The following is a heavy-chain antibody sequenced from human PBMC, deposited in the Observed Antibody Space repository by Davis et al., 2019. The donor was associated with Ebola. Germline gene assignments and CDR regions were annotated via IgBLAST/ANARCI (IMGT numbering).Heavy chain of an antibody. CDR3: AKKAIVVVVAAGPEDYYFDY. J-gene: IGHJ4*02. CDR1: GFTFSSYA. V-gene: IGHV3-23*01. CDR2: ISGSGGST. D-gene: IGHD2-15*01. Sequence: SPIPPCAASGFTFSSYAMSWVRQAPGHGLVSVRAISGSGGSTYYADSVKGRFTISRDNSKNTLYLQMNSLRAEDTAVYYCAKKAIVVVVAAGPEDYYFDYWGQGTLVTVSS.